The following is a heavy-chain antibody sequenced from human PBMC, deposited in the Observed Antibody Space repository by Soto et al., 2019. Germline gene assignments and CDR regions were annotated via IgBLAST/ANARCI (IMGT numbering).Heavy chain of an antibody. Sequence: GGSLRLSCAASGFAFSSYGMNWVRQAPGKGLEWVSSISSNNFIYYADSLRGRFTISRDNAKNSLFLQMNSLRPEDTAVYYCARDDCTSTSCYNPFDYWGKGTLVTVSS. J-gene: IGHJ4*02. V-gene: IGHV3-21*01. CDR1: GFAFSSYG. D-gene: IGHD2-2*02. CDR3: ARDDCTSTSCYNPFDY. CDR2: ISSNNFI.